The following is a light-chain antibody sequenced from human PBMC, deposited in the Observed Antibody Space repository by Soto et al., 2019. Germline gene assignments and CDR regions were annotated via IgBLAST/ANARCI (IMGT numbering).Light chain of an antibody. Sequence: IQMTQSPSSLSASIGDTVTITCRASQTIDRYLNWFQQKSGQAPKLLIYAASTLQSGVPSRFSGSGSGTEFTLTISSLQPEDFASYYCQQLDRYPFTFGGGTKVDIK. CDR1: QTIDRY. J-gene: IGKJ4*01. V-gene: IGKV1-9*01. CDR3: QQLDRYPFT. CDR2: AAS.